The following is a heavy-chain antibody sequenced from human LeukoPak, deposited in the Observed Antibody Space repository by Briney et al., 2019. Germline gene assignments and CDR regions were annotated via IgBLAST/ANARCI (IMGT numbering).Heavy chain of an antibody. CDR1: GFTFSNYW. CDR3: ARDYDILTGYHASFDY. J-gene: IGHJ4*02. Sequence: GGSLRLSCAASGFTFSNYWMSWVRQAPGKGLEWVANIKQDGSEKYYVDSVKGRFTISRDNAKNPLYLQMNSLRAEDTAVYYCARDYDILTGYHASFDYWGQGTLVTVSS. CDR2: IKQDGSEK. V-gene: IGHV3-7*01. D-gene: IGHD3-9*01.